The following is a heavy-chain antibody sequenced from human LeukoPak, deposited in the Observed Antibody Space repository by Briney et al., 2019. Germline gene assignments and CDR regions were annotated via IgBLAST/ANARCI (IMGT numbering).Heavy chain of an antibody. CDR3: ARVGSGSHFLDGFDI. CDR2: IWYDGSIK. CDR1: GFTFSSYS. J-gene: IGHJ3*02. Sequence: PGRTLRLSCAASGFTFSSYSMHWVCQGPGKGLEWGAVIWYDGSIKYYTDSVKGRFTISKDNPKNTLYLQMNSLRGEDTAVYYCARVGSGSHFLDGFDIWGQGTVVTVSS. D-gene: IGHD1-26*01. V-gene: IGHV3-33*01.